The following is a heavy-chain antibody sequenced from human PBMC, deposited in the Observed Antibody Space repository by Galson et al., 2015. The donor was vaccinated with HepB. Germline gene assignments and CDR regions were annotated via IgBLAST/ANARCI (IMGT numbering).Heavy chain of an antibody. J-gene: IGHJ4*02. CDR1: GFTFSGYT. V-gene: IGHV3-21*01. D-gene: IGHD6-13*01. Sequence: SLRLSCAASGFTFSGYTMHWVRQAPGKGLEWVSCISSSSTYIFYADSVKGRFTISRDTAKNSLYLQMNTLRAEDTAVYYCARGNIRVPGTEISGEIDYWGQGTLVTVSS. CDR2: ISSSSTYI. CDR3: ARGNIRVPGTEISGEIDY.